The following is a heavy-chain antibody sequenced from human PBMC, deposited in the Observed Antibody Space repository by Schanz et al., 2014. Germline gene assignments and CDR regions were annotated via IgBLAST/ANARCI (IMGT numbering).Heavy chain of an antibody. CDR3: VRVSFADPRLYRGMDRDIDY. CDR2: IGVDGTTT. J-gene: IGHJ4*02. D-gene: IGHD5-18*01. V-gene: IGHV3-23*04. CDR1: GFAFSSYG. Sequence: EAHLVESGGGLVKPGGSLRLSCAASGFAFSSYGMNWLRQAPGKGLEWVSVIGVDGTTTYYADSVKGRFTISRDNSKNTLYLQMNNLRAEDTAVYYCVRVSFADPRLYRGMDRDIDYWGQGTQVIVSS.